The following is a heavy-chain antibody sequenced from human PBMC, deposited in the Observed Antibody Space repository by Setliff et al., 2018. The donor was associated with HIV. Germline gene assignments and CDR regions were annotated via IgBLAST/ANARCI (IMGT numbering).Heavy chain of an antibody. D-gene: IGHD3-10*01. CDR2: IIPIFGTT. CDR3: ARESQTGTGSYLA. J-gene: IGHJ4*02. CDR1: GGTFSRHT. V-gene: IGHV1-69*13. Sequence: SVKVSCKSSGGTFSRHTISWVRQAPGQGLEWMGGIIPIFGTTNYAQNFQGRVSITADASTSTAFMELSSLRSEDTAVYYCARESQTGTGSYLAWGQGTLVTVSS.